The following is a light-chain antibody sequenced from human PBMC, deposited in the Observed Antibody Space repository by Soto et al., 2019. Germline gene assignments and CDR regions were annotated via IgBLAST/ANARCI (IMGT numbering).Light chain of an antibody. J-gene: IGKJ1*01. Sequence: DIQMTQSPSAMSASVGDRVTITCRASQDIYNYFAWFQQKPGKVPKRLIYGASSLQSGVPSRFSGSGIGTEFTLTISSLQPDDFATYYCQHYNSYSEAFGQGTKVELK. CDR3: QHYNSYSEA. CDR2: GAS. V-gene: IGKV1-17*03. CDR1: QDIYNY.